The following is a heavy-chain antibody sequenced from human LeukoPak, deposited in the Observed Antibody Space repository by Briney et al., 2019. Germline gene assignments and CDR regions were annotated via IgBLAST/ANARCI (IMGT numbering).Heavy chain of an antibody. J-gene: IGHJ5*02. CDR2: FYHSGSS. Sequence: SETLSLTCAVYGGSFSGYYWSWIRQPPGKGLEGIGSFYHSGSSYYNSSLKSRLTMSVDPSKNQFSLKLTAVTAADTAVYYCARLGAVLTSVNWFDPWGQGTLVTVSS. CDR1: GGSFSGYY. V-gene: IGHV4-34*01. D-gene: IGHD2-8*01. CDR3: ARLGAVLTSVNWFDP.